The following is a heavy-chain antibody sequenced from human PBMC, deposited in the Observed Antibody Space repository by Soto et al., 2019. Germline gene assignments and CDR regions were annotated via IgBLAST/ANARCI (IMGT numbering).Heavy chain of an antibody. D-gene: IGHD2-2*02. Sequence: QVQLVQSGAEVKKPGSSVKVSCKASGGTFSSYAISWVRQAPGQGLEWMGGIIPIFGTANYAQKFQGRVTITADESTSTAYMELSSLRSEDTAVYYCARDGPPGYCSSTSRYITWGQGTLVTVSS. CDR2: IIPIFGTA. V-gene: IGHV1-69*01. CDR1: GGTFSSYA. J-gene: IGHJ5*02. CDR3: ARDGPPGYCSSTSRYIT.